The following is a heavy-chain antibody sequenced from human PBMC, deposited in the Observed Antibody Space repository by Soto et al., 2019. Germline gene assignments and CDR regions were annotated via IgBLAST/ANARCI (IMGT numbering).Heavy chain of an antibody. V-gene: IGHV3-30-3*01. Sequence: PGGSLRLSCAASGFTFSSYAMHWVRQAPGKGLEWVAVISYDGSNKYYADSVKGRFTISRDNSKNTLYLQMNSLRAEDTAVYYCAKDKRRGGMDVWGQGTTVTVSS. CDR3: AKDKRRGGMDV. CDR2: ISYDGSNK. J-gene: IGHJ6*02. CDR1: GFTFSSYA.